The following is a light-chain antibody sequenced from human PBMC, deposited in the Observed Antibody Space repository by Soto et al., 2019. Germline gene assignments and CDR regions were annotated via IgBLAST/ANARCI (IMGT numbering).Light chain of an antibody. Sequence: QSALTQPPSASGSPGQSVTISCTGTSSDVGGYNYVSWYQQHLGKAPKLMIYEVTKRPSGVPDRFSGSKSGNTASLTVSGLQAEDEADYYCTSHAGINNVVFGGGPNLTVL. J-gene: IGLJ2*01. CDR1: SSDVGGYNY. CDR3: TSHAGINNVV. V-gene: IGLV2-8*01. CDR2: EVT.